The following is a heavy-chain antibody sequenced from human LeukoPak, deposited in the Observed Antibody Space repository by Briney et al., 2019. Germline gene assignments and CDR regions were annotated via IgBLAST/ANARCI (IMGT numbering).Heavy chain of an antibody. Sequence: ASVKVSCKASGYTFTDYYMHWVRQAPGQGLEWMGWINPNSGGTNYAQKFQGRVTMTRDMSISTAYMELSRLRSDDTVVYYCARSRCSSTSCYAFDIWGQGTMVTVSS. J-gene: IGHJ3*02. CDR1: GYTFTDYY. V-gene: IGHV1-2*02. CDR2: INPNSGGT. D-gene: IGHD2-2*01. CDR3: ARSRCSSTSCYAFDI.